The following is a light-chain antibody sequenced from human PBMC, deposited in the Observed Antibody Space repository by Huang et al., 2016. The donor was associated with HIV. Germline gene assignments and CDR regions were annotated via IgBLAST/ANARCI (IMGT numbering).Light chain of an antibody. Sequence: EIVMTQSPATLSVSPGERATLSCRASQSVSSNLAWYQQKPGQAPRLRIYGASTRATGIPARVSGSWSGTEFTLTVSSLQSEDFAVYYCQQYNNWPPWTFGQGTKVEIK. CDR3: QQYNNWPPWT. J-gene: IGKJ1*01. CDR1: QSVSSN. CDR2: GAS. V-gene: IGKV3-15*01.